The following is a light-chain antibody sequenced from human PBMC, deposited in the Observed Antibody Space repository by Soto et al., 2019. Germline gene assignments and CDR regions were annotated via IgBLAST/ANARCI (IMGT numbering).Light chain of an antibody. V-gene: IGKV3-11*01. CDR3: QQRTT. CDR1: QSVNNF. Sequence: EIVLTQSPATLSLSPGERATLSCRASQSVNNFVTWFQQKPGQAPRLLIYDVSNRATGIPARFSGSGSGADLTLTSSSLEPEDFALYFCQQRTTFGGGTRVEIK. CDR2: DVS. J-gene: IGKJ4*01.